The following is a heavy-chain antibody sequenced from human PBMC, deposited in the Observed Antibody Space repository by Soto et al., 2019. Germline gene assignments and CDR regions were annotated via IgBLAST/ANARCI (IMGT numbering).Heavy chain of an antibody. CDR3: ARDVEKRNFYEFWSGSVH. V-gene: IGHV3-23*01. CDR2: ISGSVGST. D-gene: IGHD3-3*01. CDR1: GFTFSNYA. Sequence: LRLSCAASGFTFSNYAINWVRQSPGKGLEWVSVISGSVGSTYYADSVKGRFTISRDNAKNSLYLQMNSLRAEDTAVYYCARDVEKRNFYEFWSGSVHWGQGTLVTVSS. J-gene: IGHJ4*02.